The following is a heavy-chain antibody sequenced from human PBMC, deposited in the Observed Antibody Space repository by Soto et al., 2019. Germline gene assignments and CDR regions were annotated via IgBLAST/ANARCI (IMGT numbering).Heavy chain of an antibody. CDR2: ISSSGSTI. Sequence: EVQLVESGGGLVQPGGSLRLSCAASGFTFSSYEMNWVRQAPGKGLEWVSYISSSGSTIYYADSVKGRFTISRDNAKNSLYLQMNSLRAEDTAVYYCARPGDPQGIYYYYYGMDVWGQGTTVTVSS. D-gene: IGHD3-10*01. CDR1: GFTFSSYE. J-gene: IGHJ6*02. CDR3: ARPGDPQGIYYYYYGMDV. V-gene: IGHV3-48*03.